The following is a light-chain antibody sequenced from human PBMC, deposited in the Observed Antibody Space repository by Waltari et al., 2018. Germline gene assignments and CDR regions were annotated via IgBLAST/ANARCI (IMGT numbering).Light chain of an antibody. J-gene: IGLJ2*01. V-gene: IGLV2-14*03. CDR1: TGALGTYAI. Sequence: QPPLPHPAPVSGPLGQSIPFPCTGTTGALGTYAIAPWYQKPPGKAPKLMIYDVPKRPSGVSDRFSGSKSGNTASLTISGLQAEDEADYYCSSYTTSSTVVFGGGTKVTVL. CDR2: DVP. CDR3: SSYTTSSTVV.